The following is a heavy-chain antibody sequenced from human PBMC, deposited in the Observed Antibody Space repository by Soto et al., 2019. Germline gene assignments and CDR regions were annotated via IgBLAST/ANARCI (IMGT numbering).Heavy chain of an antibody. Sequence: SETLSLTCTVSDGSINNYYWNWIRQPPGKGLEWIGYIAYSGSTKYNPSLKSRVTISIDASKKNFSLKLTSVTAADTAVYYCARSYDFWSGYSLGYWGRGTLVTVSS. CDR3: ARSYDFWSGYSLGY. D-gene: IGHD3-3*01. CDR2: IAYSGST. J-gene: IGHJ4*02. V-gene: IGHV4-59*01. CDR1: DGSINNYY.